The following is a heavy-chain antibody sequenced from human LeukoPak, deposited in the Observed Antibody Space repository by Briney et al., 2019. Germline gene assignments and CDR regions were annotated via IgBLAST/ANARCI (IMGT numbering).Heavy chain of an antibody. V-gene: IGHV3-21*01. CDR1: GFTFSSYS. CDR3: ARDRVGAVAGTNLDY. CDR2: ISSSSSYI. D-gene: IGHD6-19*01. J-gene: IGHJ4*02. Sequence: GGSLRLSCAASGFTFSSYSMNWVRQAPGKGLEWVSSISSSSSYIYYADSVKGRFTISRDNAKNSLYLQMNSLRAEDTAVYYCARDRVGAVAGTNLDYWGQGALVTVSS.